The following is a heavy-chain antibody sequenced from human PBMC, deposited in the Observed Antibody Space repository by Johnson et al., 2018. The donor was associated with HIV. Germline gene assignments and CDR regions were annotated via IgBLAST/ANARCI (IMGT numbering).Heavy chain of an antibody. CDR2: ISSSSDII. CDR1: AFTFSDYY. V-gene: IGHV3-11*01. D-gene: IGHD3-10*01. CDR3: ARPYYVGSGSYYTDAFDI. Sequence: QVQLVESGGGLVKPGGSLRLSCAASAFTFSDYYMNWIRQAPGKGLEWISYISSSSDIIYYADSVKGRFTISRDNAKNTLYLQMNSLRAEDTAVYYCARPYYVGSGSYYTDAFDIWGQGTMVTVSS. J-gene: IGHJ3*02.